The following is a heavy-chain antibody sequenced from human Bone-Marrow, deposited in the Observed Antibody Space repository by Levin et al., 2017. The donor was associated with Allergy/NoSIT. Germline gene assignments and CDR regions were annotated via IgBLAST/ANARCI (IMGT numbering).Heavy chain of an antibody. CDR1: GGSISRGGDY. D-gene: IGHD3-10*01. CDR3: ATNRGGSGGMDV. V-gene: IGHV4-31*03. Sequence: SCTVSGGSISRGGDYWTWIRQLPGKGLEWIGYIYYTGSTFYNPSLRSRLTISVDTSKNQFSLNLSSVTAADTAVYYCATNRGGSGGMDVWGQGTTVTVSS. CDR2: IYYTGST. J-gene: IGHJ6*02.